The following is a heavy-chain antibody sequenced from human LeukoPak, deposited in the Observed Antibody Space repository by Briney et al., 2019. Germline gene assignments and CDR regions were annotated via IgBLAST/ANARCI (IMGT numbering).Heavy chain of an antibody. J-gene: IGHJ4*02. Sequence: ASVKVSCKASGYTFTSCGISWVRQAPGQGLEWMGWISAYNGNTNYAQKLQGRVTMTTDTSTSTAYMELSSLRSEDTAVYYCARDRRGDRYFDYWGQGTLVTVSS. CDR3: ARDRRGDRYFDY. CDR2: ISAYNGNT. CDR1: GYTFTSCG. V-gene: IGHV1-18*01.